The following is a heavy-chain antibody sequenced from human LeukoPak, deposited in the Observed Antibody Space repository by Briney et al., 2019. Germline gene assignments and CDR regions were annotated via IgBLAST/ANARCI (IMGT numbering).Heavy chain of an antibody. J-gene: IGHJ6*04. CDR3: AELGITMIGGV. D-gene: IGHD3-10*02. Sequence: PGGSLRLSCAASGFTFSIYAMSWVRQAPGKGLEWVSYISSSGSNIYYADSVKVRFAISRDNAKNSLYLQMNSLRAEDTAVYYCAELGITMIGGVWGKGTTVTISS. V-gene: IGHV3-48*03. CDR2: ISSSGSNI. CDR1: GFTFSIYA.